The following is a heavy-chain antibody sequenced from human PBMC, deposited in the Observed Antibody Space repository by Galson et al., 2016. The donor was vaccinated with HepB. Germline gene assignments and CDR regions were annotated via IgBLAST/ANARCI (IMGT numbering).Heavy chain of an antibody. Sequence: SLRLSCAASGFTFSSYGMHWVRQAPGKGLEWVAVISTDAINKYYADSVRGRFTISRDDPKNTLYLRMNSLRPEDTDVYDCARPRASNYYYYGMDVWGQGTTVTVSS. V-gene: IGHV3-30*03. CDR2: ISTDAINK. D-gene: IGHD2-2*01. CDR1: GFTFSSYG. J-gene: IGHJ6*02. CDR3: ARPRASNYYYYGMDV.